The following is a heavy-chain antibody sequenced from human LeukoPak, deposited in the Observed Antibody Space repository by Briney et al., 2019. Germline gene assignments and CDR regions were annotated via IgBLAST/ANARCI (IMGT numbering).Heavy chain of an antibody. V-gene: IGHV4-4*07. J-gene: IGHJ6*03. Sequence: PSETLSLTCTVSGGSITSYYWSWIRQPAGKGLEWIGRIYTRGSTNYNPSLESRVTVSVDTSRNQFSLKLTSVTAADTAVYYCARDYRDIVVVPAAILYYYYMDVWGKGTTVTVSS. CDR3: ARDYRDIVVVPAAILYYYYMDV. D-gene: IGHD2-2*02. CDR1: GGSITSYY. CDR2: IYTRGST.